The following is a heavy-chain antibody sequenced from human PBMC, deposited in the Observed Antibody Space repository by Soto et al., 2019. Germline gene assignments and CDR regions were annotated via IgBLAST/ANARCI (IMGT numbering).Heavy chain of an antibody. D-gene: IGHD5-18*01. CDR3: ARFRLSGYSYGFYYYYYGMDV. CDR2: INHSGST. CDR1: GGSFSGYY. V-gene: IGHV4-34*01. J-gene: IGHJ6*02. Sequence: QVQLQQWGAGLLKPSETLSLTCAVYGGSFSGYYWRWIRQPPGKGLEWIGEINHSGSTNYNPSLKSRVTISVDTSKNQFSLKLSSVTAADTAVYYCARFRLSGYSYGFYYYYYGMDVWGQGTTVTVSS.